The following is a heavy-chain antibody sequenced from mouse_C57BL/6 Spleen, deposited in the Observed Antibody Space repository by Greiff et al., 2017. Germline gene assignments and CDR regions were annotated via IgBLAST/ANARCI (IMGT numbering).Heavy chain of an antibody. CDR3: AREDDGYYVWYFDV. J-gene: IGHJ1*03. V-gene: IGHV1-52*01. Sequence: VKLKQPGAELVRPGSSVKLSCKASGYTFTSYWMHWVKQRPIQGLEWIGNIDPSDSETHYNQKFKDKATLTVDKSSSTAYMQLSSLTSEDSAVYYCAREDDGYYVWYFDVWGTGTTVTVSS. D-gene: IGHD2-3*01. CDR1: GYTFTSYW. CDR2: IDPSDSET.